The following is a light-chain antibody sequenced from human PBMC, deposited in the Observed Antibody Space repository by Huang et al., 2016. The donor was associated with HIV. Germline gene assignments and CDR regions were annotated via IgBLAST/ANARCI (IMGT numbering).Light chain of an antibody. Sequence: ETVLTQSPGTLSLSPGERATLSCRASQGISSSHLAWYQQEPGQAPRLLIYGASSRATGIPDRFSGSGSGTDFTLTISRLEPEDLAVYFCQQYDNSPWTFGQGTKVEVK. J-gene: IGKJ1*01. CDR2: GAS. CDR3: QQYDNSPWT. V-gene: IGKV3-20*01. CDR1: QGISSSH.